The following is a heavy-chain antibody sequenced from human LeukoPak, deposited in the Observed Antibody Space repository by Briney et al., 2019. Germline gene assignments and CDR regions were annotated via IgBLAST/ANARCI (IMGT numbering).Heavy chain of an antibody. V-gene: IGHV4-30-2*01. J-gene: IGHJ4*02. CDR2: IYHSGRT. D-gene: IGHD4-23*01. Sequence: SQTLSLTCAVSGGSISRGGYSWSWIRQPPGKGLEWIGYIYHSGRTHYTPSLESRVTMSVDRSENQFSLKLTSVTAADTAVYYCARGGNTVFDYWGQGAPVTVSS. CDR3: ARGGNTVFDY. CDR1: GGSISRGGYS.